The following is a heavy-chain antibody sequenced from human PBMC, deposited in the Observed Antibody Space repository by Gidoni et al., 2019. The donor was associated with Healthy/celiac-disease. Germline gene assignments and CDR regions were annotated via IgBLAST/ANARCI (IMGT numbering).Heavy chain of an antibody. V-gene: IGHV3-21*01. CDR3: ARDLSGYSYGYVYY. J-gene: IGHJ4*02. CDR1: GFTFRSYS. CDR2: ISSSSSYI. Sequence: EVQLVESGGGLVKPGGSLRLSCSASGFTFRSYSMNWVRQAPGKGLEWVSSISSSSSYIYYADSVKGRFTISRDNAKNSLYLQMNSLRAEDTAVYYCARDLSGYSYGYVYYWGQGTLVTVSS. D-gene: IGHD5-18*01.